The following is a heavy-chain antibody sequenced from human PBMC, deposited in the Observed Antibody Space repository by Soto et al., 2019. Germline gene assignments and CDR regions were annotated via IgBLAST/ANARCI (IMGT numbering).Heavy chain of an antibody. J-gene: IGHJ4*02. D-gene: IGHD6-13*01. V-gene: IGHV4-59*01. Sequence: SEPLSLTCTVSGGSISSNYWTWIRQPPGKGLEWIGYVYNSGSTNYNPSLKSRVTTSEDTSKSQFSLKVNSMTAADTAVYYCARYRREAVAGYTLDNWGQGILVTVSS. CDR3: ARYRREAVAGYTLDN. CDR2: VYNSGST. CDR1: GGSISSNY.